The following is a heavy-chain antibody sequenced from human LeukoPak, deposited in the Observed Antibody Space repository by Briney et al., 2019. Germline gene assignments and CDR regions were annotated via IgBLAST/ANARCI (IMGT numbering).Heavy chain of an antibody. CDR1: DDSITMYY. CDR3: ARLVRGIYDYFDY. Sequence: SETLSLTCSVSDDSITMYYWTWIRQPPGKGLEWIGYVDHTGSTNFNPSLNGRVTISVDTSKNQFSLKLNSVTAADTAVYYCARLVRGIYDYFDYWGQGTLVTVSS. J-gene: IGHJ4*02. V-gene: IGHV4-59*12. CDR2: VDHTGST. D-gene: IGHD3-10*01.